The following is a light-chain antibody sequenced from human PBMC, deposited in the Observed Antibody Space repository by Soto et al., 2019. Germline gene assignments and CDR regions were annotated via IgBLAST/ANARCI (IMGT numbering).Light chain of an antibody. J-gene: IGLJ2*01. V-gene: IGLV2-8*01. CDR3: SSYAGSNNFV. CDR2: EVS. CDR1: SSDVGDYNY. Sequence: QSALTQPPSASGSPGQSVTISCTGTSSDVGDYNYVSWYQQHPGKAPKLMIYEVSKRPSGVPDRFSGSKSGNTASLTVSGLQAEDEADYYCSSYAGSNNFVFGGGTKRTVL.